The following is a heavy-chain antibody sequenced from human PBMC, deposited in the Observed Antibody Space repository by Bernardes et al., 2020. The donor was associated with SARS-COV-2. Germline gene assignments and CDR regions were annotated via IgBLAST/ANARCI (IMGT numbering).Heavy chain of an antibody. CDR3: AREISGVVVTAILHWYFDL. V-gene: IGHV1-69*04. D-gene: IGHD2-21*02. CDR2: IIPILGIA. Sequence: SVKVSCKASGGTFSSYAISWVRQAPGQGLEWMGRIIPILGIANYAQKFQGRITITADKSTSTAYMELSSLRSEDTAVYYCAREISGVVVTAILHWYFDLCSRGTLVTVSS. J-gene: IGHJ2*01. CDR1: GGTFSSYA.